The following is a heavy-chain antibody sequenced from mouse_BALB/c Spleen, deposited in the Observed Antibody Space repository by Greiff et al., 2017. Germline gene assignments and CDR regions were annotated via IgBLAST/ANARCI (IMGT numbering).Heavy chain of an antibody. D-gene: IGHD1-2*01. CDR3: VGITTAYWYFDV. CDR1: GFTFNTYA. Sequence: EVQVVESGGGLVQPKGSLKLSCAASGFTFNTYAMSWVRQAPGKGLEWVARIRSKSNNYATYYADSVKDRFTISRDDSQSMLYLQMNNLKTEDTAMYYCVGITTAYWYFDVWGAGTTVTVSS. J-gene: IGHJ1*01. V-gene: IGHV10-1*02. CDR2: IRSKSNNYAT.